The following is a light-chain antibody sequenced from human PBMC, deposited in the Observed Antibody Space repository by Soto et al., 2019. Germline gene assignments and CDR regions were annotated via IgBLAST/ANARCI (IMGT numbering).Light chain of an antibody. CDR1: SSDVGGYNY. Sequence: QSALTQPASVSGSPGQSIAISCTGTSSDVGGYNYVSWYQHHPGKAPTVMIYDVSNRPSGVSDRFSGSKSGNTACLTISGLQADDEADYYCSSYTSSSTYVFGTGTKVTVL. V-gene: IGLV2-14*03. CDR2: DVS. J-gene: IGLJ1*01. CDR3: SSYTSSSTYV.